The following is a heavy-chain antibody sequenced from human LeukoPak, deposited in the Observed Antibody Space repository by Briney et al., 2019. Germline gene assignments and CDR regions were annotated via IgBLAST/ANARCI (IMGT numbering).Heavy chain of an antibody. J-gene: IGHJ3*02. V-gene: IGHV4-59*01. CDR2: IYYSGAT. Sequence: SETLSLTCTVSGGSISGSYWNWIRQPPGKGLEWIGYIYYSGATYYSPSLKSRVTISVDTSKNQFSLKLSSVTAADTAVYYCARGGRWLQLSRAFDIWGQGTMVTVSS. D-gene: IGHD5-24*01. CDR1: GGSISGSY. CDR3: ARGGRWLQLSRAFDI.